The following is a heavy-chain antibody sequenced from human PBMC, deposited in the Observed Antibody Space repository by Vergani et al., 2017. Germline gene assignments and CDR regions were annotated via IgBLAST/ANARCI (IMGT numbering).Heavy chain of an antibody. CDR3: ANEGSANRIRGWLDH. V-gene: IGHV3-30*02. J-gene: IGHJ4*02. CDR1: GFTFNKYA. D-gene: IGHD3-10*01. CDR2: IQYDGSDI. Sequence: VQLVESGGGLVQPGGSLRLSRAASGFTFNKYAMSWVRQAPGKGLEWVAFIQYDGSDIFYADFVEGRFTISRDNSKNSLYLQMRSLRFDDTAVYYCANEGSANRIRGWLDHWGQGALVTVSS.